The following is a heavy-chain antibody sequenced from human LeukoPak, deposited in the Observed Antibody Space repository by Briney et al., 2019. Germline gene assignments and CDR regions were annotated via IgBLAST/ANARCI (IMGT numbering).Heavy chain of an antibody. CDR1: GYTFTRYG. D-gene: IGHD1-26*01. CDR3: ARDYVATGSYSSGERVY. J-gene: IGHJ4*02. V-gene: IGHV1-18*01. Sequence: GASVKVSCTASGYTFTRYGMTWVGQAPGQGLEWMGWISANSGNTDYTQNLQGRVTMTTDTSTSTAYMELRSLRSDDTAVYYCARDYVATGSYSSGERVYWGQGTLVTVSS. CDR2: ISANSGNT.